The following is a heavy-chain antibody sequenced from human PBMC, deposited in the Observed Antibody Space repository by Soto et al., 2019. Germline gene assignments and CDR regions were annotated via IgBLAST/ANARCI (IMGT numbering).Heavy chain of an antibody. D-gene: IGHD3-10*01. J-gene: IGHJ4*02. CDR3: ARHNYGSGSTYFDY. Sequence: QVQLQESGPGLVKPSETLSLTCTVSGGSISSYYWSWIRQPPGKGLEWIGYIYYSGSTNDNPSLKSRVTISVDTSKNQFYLKLNSMTAADTAVYYCARHNYGSGSTYFDYWGQGTLVTVSS. V-gene: IGHV4-59*08. CDR1: GGSISSYY. CDR2: IYYSGST.